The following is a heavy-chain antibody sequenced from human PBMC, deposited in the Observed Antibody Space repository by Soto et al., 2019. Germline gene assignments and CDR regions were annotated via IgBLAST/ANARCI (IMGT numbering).Heavy chain of an antibody. J-gene: IGHJ6*02. CDR3: ARGNGVQARKYYDFWSGYSNGMDV. Sequence: SSETLSLTCTVSGGSISSYYWSWIRQPPGKGLEWIGYIYYSGSTNYNPSLKSRVTISVDTSKNQFSLKLSSVTAADTAVYYCARGNGVQARKYYDFWSGYSNGMDVWGQGXTVTVYS. D-gene: IGHD3-3*01. V-gene: IGHV4-59*01. CDR2: IYYSGST. CDR1: GGSISSYY.